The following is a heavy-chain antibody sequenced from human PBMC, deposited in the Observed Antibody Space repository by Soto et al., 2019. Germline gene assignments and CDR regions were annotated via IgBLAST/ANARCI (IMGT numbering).Heavy chain of an antibody. V-gene: IGHV4-30-4*01. CDR3: ARENNYDILTGYRDAFDI. J-gene: IGHJ3*02. D-gene: IGHD3-9*01. CDR2: IYYSGST. Sequence: SETLSLTCTVSGGSISSGDYYWSWIRQPPGKGLEWIGYIYYSGSTYYNPSLKSRVTISVDTSKNQFSLKLSSVTAADTAVYYCARENNYDILTGYRDAFDIWGQGTMVT. CDR1: GGSISSGDYY.